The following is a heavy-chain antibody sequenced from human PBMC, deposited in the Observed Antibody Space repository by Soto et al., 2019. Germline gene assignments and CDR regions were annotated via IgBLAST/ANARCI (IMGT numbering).Heavy chain of an antibody. CDR2: INPNGGTT. CDR1: GYTFTNYY. CDR3: TRERGDISGYYFFGY. V-gene: IGHV1-46*03. Sequence: QVQLVQSGAEVKKPGASVKVSCKASGYTFTNYYIHWVRQAPGQGLEWMGIINPNGGTTSYAQKFQGRVTMTRATSTSTVYMELSSLRSEDTAVFYCTRERGDISGYYFFGYWGQGTLVTVSS. D-gene: IGHD3-22*01. J-gene: IGHJ4*02.